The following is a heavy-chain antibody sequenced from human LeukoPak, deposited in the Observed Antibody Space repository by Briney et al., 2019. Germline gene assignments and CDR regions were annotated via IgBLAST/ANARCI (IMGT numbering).Heavy chain of an antibody. Sequence: GGSLRLSCAASGFTFSSYAMHWVRQAPGKGLEWVANIKQDGSDKYYVDSVKGRFTISRDNAKNSLYLQMNSLRAEDTAVYYCARDKIVGATNFDYWGQGTLVTVSS. CDR2: IKQDGSDK. CDR1: GFTFSSYA. J-gene: IGHJ4*02. D-gene: IGHD1-26*01. V-gene: IGHV3-7*03. CDR3: ARDKIVGATNFDY.